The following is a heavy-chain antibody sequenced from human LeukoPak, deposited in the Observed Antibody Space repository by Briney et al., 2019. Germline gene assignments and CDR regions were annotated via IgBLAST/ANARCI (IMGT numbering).Heavy chain of an antibody. CDR3: ARVGGYNRAGEDY. CDR1: GFIFRSYW. J-gene: IGHJ4*02. V-gene: IGHV3-74*01. CDR2: INGDGSDT. Sequence: GGSLRLSCASSGFIFRSYWMHWVRQVPGKGLVWVSCINGDGSDTSFADSVRGRFTISRDNAKNTLYLQMNTLRAEDTAVYYCARVGGYNRAGEDYWGQGTLVTVSS. D-gene: IGHD5-24*01.